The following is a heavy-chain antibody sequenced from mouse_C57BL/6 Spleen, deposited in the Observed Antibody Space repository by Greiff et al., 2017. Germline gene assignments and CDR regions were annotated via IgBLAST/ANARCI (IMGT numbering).Heavy chain of an antibody. V-gene: IGHV1-52*01. J-gene: IGHJ2*01. CDR1: GYTFTSYW. Sequence: QVQLKQPGAELVRPGSSVKLSCKASGYTFTSYWMHWVKQRPIQGLEWIGNIDPSDSETHYNQKFKDKATLTVDKSSSTAYMQLSSLTSEDSAVYYCAREGFYVDYWGQGTTLTVSS. CDR2: IDPSDSET. D-gene: IGHD2-3*01. CDR3: AREGFYVDY.